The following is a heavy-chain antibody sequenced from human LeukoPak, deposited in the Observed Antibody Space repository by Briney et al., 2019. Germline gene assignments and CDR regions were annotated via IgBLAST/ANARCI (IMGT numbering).Heavy chain of an antibody. D-gene: IGHD6-19*01. CDR2: ISSSSSTI. V-gene: IGHV3-48*04. Sequence: PGGSLRLSCAASGFTFSSYSMNWARQAPGKGLEWVSYISSSSSTIYYADSVKGRFTISRDNAKNSLYLQMNSLRVEDTAVYYCARDPGRYSSGWYGDWGQGTLVTVSS. J-gene: IGHJ4*02. CDR1: GFTFSSYS. CDR3: ARDPGRYSSGWYGD.